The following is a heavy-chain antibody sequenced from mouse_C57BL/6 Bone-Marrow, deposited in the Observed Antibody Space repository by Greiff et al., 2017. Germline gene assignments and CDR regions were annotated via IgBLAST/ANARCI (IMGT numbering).Heavy chain of an antibody. J-gene: IGHJ2*01. CDR2: INSDGGST. D-gene: IGHD2-2*01. Sequence: EVKLMESGGGLVQPGESLKLSCESNEYEFPSHDMSWVRKTPEKRLELVAAINSDGGSTYYPDTMEGRFILSRDNTKKALYLQMSSLRSEDTALYYCGRGVWLRRAYWGQGTTLTVSS. CDR3: GRGVWLRRAY. CDR1: EYEFPSHD. V-gene: IGHV5-2*01.